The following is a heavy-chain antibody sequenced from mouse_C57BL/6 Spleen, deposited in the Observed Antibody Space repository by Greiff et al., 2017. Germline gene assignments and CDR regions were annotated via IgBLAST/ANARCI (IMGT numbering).Heavy chain of an antibody. J-gene: IGHJ3*01. CDR2: IDPSDSYT. Sequence: VQLQQPGAELVRPGTSVKLSCKASGYTFTSYWMHWVKQRPGQGLEWIGVIDPSDSYTNYNQKFRGKATLTVDTSSSTAYMQLSSLTSEDSAVYYCASSGGWFADWGQGTLVTVSA. V-gene: IGHV1-59*01. CDR3: ASSGGWFAD. CDR1: GYTFTSYW. D-gene: IGHD1-3*01.